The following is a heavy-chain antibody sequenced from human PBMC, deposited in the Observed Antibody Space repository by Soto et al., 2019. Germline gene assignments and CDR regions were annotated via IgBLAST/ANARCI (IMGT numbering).Heavy chain of an antibody. CDR1: GFTFSSYS. J-gene: IGHJ3*02. CDR2: ISSSSSYI. Sequence: PGGSLRLSCAASGFTFSSYSMNWVRQAPGKGLEWVSSISSSSSYIYYADSVKGRFTISRDNAKNSLYLQMNSLRAEDTAVYYCARDLGYYDSSGRRSAFDIWGQGTIVTVSS. CDR3: ARDLGYYDSSGRRSAFDI. D-gene: IGHD3-22*01. V-gene: IGHV3-21*01.